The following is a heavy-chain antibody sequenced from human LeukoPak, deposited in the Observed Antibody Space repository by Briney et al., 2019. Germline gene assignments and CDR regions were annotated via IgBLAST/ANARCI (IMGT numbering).Heavy chain of an antibody. D-gene: IGHD3-22*01. J-gene: IGHJ6*02. V-gene: IGHV3-30*03. Sequence: TGGSLRLSCAASGFTFSSCGMHWVRQAPGKGLEWVAVISYDGSNKYYADSVRGRFTISRDNSKNTLFLQMSSLRAEDTAVYYCARDTFYSSGVYGLDVWGQGTTVTVSS. CDR3: ARDTFYSSGVYGLDV. CDR1: GFTFSSCG. CDR2: ISYDGSNK.